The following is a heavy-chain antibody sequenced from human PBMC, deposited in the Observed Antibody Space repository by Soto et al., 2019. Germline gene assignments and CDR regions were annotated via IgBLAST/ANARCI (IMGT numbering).Heavy chain of an antibody. J-gene: IGHJ6*02. Sequence: GGSLRLSCAASGFTFSSYEMNWVRQAPGKGLEWVSYISSSGSTIYYADSVKGRFTIFRDNAKNSLYLQMNSLRAEDTAVYYCARDYDFWSGYQDYYYGMDVWGQGTTVTVS. CDR3: ARDYDFWSGYQDYYYGMDV. CDR2: ISSSGSTI. D-gene: IGHD3-3*01. CDR1: GFTFSSYE. V-gene: IGHV3-48*03.